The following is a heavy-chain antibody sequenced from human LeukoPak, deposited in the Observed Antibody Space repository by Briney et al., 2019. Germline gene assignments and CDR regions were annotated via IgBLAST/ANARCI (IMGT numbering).Heavy chain of an antibody. D-gene: IGHD6-6*01. CDR1: GFTFSSYA. V-gene: IGHV3-30-3*01. CDR3: AREGYSSSSRKPDYYYYYMDV. J-gene: IGHJ6*03. Sequence: GGTLRLSCAASGFTFSSYAMHWVRQAPGKGLEWVAVISYDGSNKYYADSVRGRFTISRDNSKNTLYLQMNSLRVEDTAVYFCAREGYSSSSRKPDYYYYYMDVWGKGTTVTVSS. CDR2: ISYDGSNK.